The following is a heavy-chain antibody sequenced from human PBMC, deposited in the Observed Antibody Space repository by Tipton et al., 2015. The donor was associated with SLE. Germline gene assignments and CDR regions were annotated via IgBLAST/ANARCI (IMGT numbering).Heavy chain of an antibody. CDR3: ARGLYDSIWGSRRYYFEI. Sequence: TLSLTCTVSGDSISSGIYFWGWIRQAPGKGLEWIANLYYGGNTYYNPSLKSRLTISLDTSKNQVSLKLNSVTAADTAVYYCARGLYDSIWGSRRYYFEIWGQGSLVTVSS. CDR2: LYYGGNT. V-gene: IGHV4-39*07. CDR1: GDSISSGIYF. D-gene: IGHD3-16*01. J-gene: IGHJ4*02.